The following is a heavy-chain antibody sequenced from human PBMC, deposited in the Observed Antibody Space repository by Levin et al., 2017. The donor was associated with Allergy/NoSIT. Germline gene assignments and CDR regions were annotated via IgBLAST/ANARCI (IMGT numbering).Heavy chain of an antibody. CDR2: ISSSGSTI. J-gene: IGHJ4*02. Sequence: AGGSLRLSCAASGFTFSSYEMNWVRQAPGKGLEWVSYISSSGSTIYYADSVKGRFTIFRDNAKNSLYLQMNSLRAEDTAVYYCARQLGNFWSGYNYFDYWGQGTLVTVSS. CDR1: GFTFSSYE. V-gene: IGHV3-48*03. CDR3: ARQLGNFWSGYNYFDY. D-gene: IGHD3-3*01.